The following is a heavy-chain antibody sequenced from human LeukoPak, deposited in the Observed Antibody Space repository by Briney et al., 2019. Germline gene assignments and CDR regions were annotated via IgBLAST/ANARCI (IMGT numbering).Heavy chain of an antibody. D-gene: IGHD6-13*01. CDR3: ARIGQQLLGFDY. V-gene: IGHV1-8*01. J-gene: IGHJ4*02. Sequence: GASVKVSCKASGHTFTSYDINWVRQATGQGLEWMGWMNPNSGNTGYAQKFQGRVTMTRNTSISTAYMELSSLRSEDTAVYYCARIGQQLLGFDYWGQGTLVTVSS. CDR2: MNPNSGNT. CDR1: GHTFTSYD.